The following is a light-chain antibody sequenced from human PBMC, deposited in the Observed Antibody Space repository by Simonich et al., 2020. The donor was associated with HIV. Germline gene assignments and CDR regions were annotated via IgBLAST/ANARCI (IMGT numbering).Light chain of an antibody. CDR3: QQYYSTPWT. Sequence: DIVMTQSPDSLAVSLGERATINCKSSQSVLYSSNNKNYLAWYQQKPGQSPKLLIYWASTRESGVPDRFSCSVSGTDFTLTISSLQAEDVAVYYCQQYYSTPWTFGQGTKVEIK. CDR1: QSVLYSSNNKNY. V-gene: IGKV4-1*01. J-gene: IGKJ1*01. CDR2: WAS.